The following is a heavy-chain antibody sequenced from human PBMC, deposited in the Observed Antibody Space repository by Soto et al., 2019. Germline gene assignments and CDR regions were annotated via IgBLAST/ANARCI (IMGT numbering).Heavy chain of an antibody. V-gene: IGHV3-30-3*01. CDR1: GFTFSSYA. CDR2: ISYDGSNK. D-gene: IGHD3-22*01. J-gene: IGHJ6*02. Sequence: GGSLRLSCAASGFTFSSYAMHWVRQAPGKGLEWVAVISYDGSNKYYADSVKGRLTISRDNSKNTLYLQMNSLRAEDTAVYYCARGKIVYYGMDVWGQGTTVTVAS. CDR3: ARGKIVYYGMDV.